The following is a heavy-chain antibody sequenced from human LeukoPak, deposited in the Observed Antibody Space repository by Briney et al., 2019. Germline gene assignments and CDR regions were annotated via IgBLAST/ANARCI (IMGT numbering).Heavy chain of an antibody. Sequence: SVKVSCKASAGTFDRYAIGWVRQAPGQGLEWMGGIIPMFGTSKYAQKFQGRVTITADESTSTAYMELSSLRSEDTAVYYCAKSLGYCSGGTCYPHFDYWGQGTLVTVSS. V-gene: IGHV1-69*13. J-gene: IGHJ4*02. CDR1: AGTFDRYA. CDR2: IIPMFGTS. CDR3: AKSLGYCSGGTCYPHFDY. D-gene: IGHD2-15*01.